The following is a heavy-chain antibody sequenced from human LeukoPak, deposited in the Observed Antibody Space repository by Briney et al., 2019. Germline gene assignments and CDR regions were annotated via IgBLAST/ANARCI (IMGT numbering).Heavy chain of an antibody. CDR2: IIPIFGTA. V-gene: IGHV1-69*13. Sequence: ASVKVSCKASGGTFSSYAISWVRQAPGQGLEWMGGIIPIFGTANYAQKFQGRVTITADESTSTAYMELSGLRSEDTAVYYCVTYCGGDCYQIDYWGQGTLVTVSS. D-gene: IGHD2-21*02. CDR3: VTYCGGDCYQIDY. J-gene: IGHJ4*02. CDR1: GGTFSSYA.